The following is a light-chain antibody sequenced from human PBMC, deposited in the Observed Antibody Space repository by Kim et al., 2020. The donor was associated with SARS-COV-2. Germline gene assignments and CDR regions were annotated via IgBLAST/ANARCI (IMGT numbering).Light chain of an antibody. V-gene: IGLV3-25*03. CDR3: QSADSSGTVV. Sequence: VSPGQTPRITCTENALPKQYAYWYQQKPGQAPVLVIYKDSERPSGIAERFSGSSSGTTVTLTISGVQAEDETDYYCQSADSSGTVVFGGGTQLTVL. CDR1: ALPKQY. J-gene: IGLJ2*01. CDR2: KDS.